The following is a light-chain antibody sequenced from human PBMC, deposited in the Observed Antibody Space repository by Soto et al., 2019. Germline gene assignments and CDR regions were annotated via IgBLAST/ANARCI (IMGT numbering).Light chain of an antibody. CDR3: QQYNNWPQT. J-gene: IGKJ1*01. Sequence: EILLTQSPATLSVSPGERGTLSCRASQSVRSNLAWYQQKLGQAPRLLIYGASTRDTGIPARFSGSGSATEFTLTISSLQSEDFEVYYCQQYNNWPQTFGQGTKVDIK. CDR1: QSVRSN. V-gene: IGKV3-15*01. CDR2: GAS.